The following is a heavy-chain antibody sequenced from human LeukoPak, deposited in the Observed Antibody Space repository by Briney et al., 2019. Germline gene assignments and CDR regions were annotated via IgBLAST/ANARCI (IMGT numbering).Heavy chain of an antibody. CDR1: GGSFSGYY. CDR2: INHSGST. D-gene: IGHD6-19*01. CDR3: ATTRRGVSSGYYY. V-gene: IGHV4-34*01. J-gene: IGHJ4*02. Sequence: NPSETLSLTCAVYGGSFSGYYWSWIRQPPGKGLEWIGEINHSGSTNYNPSLKSRVTISVDTSKNQFSLKLSSVTAADTAVYYCATTRRGVSSGYYYWGQGTLVTVSS.